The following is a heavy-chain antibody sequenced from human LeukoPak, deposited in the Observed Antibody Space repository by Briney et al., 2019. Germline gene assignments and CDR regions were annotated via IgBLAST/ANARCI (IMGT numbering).Heavy chain of an antibody. Sequence: SVKVSCKASGGTFSSYAISWVRQAPGQGLEWMGGIIPIFGTANYAQKLQGRVTITTDESTSTAYMELSSLRSEDTAVYYCASLGALWEQQRSFDYWGQGTLVTVSS. CDR2: IIPIFGTA. D-gene: IGHD6-13*01. J-gene: IGHJ4*02. CDR3: ASLGALWEQQRSFDY. CDR1: GGTFSSYA. V-gene: IGHV1-69*05.